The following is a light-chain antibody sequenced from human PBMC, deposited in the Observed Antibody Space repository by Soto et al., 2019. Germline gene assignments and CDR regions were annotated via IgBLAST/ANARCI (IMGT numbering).Light chain of an antibody. J-gene: IGKJ1*01. CDR3: QQRDIWPWT. Sequence: IQMTQSPSTLSSSVGDRVTITCRASQSVSDWLAWYQQKPGNPPKLLIYDTSRLESAVPSRFSASGSGTEFTLTISSLEPEDFAVYYCQQRDIWPWTFGQGTKVDI. CDR1: QSVSDW. V-gene: IGKV1-5*01. CDR2: DTS.